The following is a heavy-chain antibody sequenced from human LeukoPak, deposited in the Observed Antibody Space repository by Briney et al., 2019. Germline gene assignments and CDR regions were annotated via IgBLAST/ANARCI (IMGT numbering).Heavy chain of an antibody. CDR2: IYYSGTT. V-gene: IGHV4-59*01. Sequence: KPSETLSLTCTVSGGSISSYYWSWIRQPPGKGLEWIGYIYYSGTTNQNPSLKSRVTISVDTSKNQFPLKLSSVTAADTAVYYCARDRGIADWYFDLWGRGTLVTVSS. J-gene: IGHJ2*01. CDR3: ARDRGIADWYFDL. D-gene: IGHD6-13*01. CDR1: GGSISSYY.